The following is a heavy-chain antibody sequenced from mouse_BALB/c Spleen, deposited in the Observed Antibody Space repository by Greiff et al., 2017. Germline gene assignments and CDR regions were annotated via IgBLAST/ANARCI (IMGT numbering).Heavy chain of an antibody. Sequence: EVKLEESGGGLVQPGGSRKLSCAASGFTFSSFGMHWVRQAPEKGLEWVAYISSGSSTIYYADTVKGRFTISRDNPKNTLFLQMTSLRSEDTAMYYCARGGSYYAMDYWGQGTSVTVSS. D-gene: IGHD1-1*02. CDR1: GFTFSSFG. J-gene: IGHJ4*01. CDR3: ARGGSYYAMDY. V-gene: IGHV5-17*02. CDR2: ISSGSSTI.